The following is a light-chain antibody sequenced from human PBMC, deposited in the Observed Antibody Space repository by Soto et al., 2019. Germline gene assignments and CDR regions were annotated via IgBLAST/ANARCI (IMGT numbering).Light chain of an antibody. V-gene: IGLV1-44*01. J-gene: IGLJ3*02. CDR2: SDN. Sequence: QSVLTQPPSASGTPGQRVTISCSGSSSNVGGNTINWYQHLPGTAPKLLMYSDNQRPSGVLDRFSGSKSGTSASLAISRLQSDDEADYFCASWDDSLNGPVFGGGTKLTVL. CDR1: SSNVGGNT. CDR3: ASWDDSLNGPV.